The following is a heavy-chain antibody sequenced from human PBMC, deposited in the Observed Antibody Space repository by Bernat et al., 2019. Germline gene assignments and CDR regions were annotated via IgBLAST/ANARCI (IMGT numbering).Heavy chain of an antibody. J-gene: IGHJ4*02. CDR2: IKEDGSEK. Sequence: EVQLVESGGGLVQPGGSLRLSCAASGFTFSSYWMSWVRQAPGKGLEWVANIKEDGSEKYYVDSVKGRFTISRDNAKNSLYLQMNSLRGEDTAVYYCGEFTRRDPGDYWGQGTLVTVSS. V-gene: IGHV3-7*02. CDR1: GFTFSSYW. D-gene: IGHD3-10*01. CDR3: GEFTRRDPGDY.